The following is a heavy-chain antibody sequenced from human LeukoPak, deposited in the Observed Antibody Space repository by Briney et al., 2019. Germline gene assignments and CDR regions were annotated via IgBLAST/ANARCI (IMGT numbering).Heavy chain of an antibody. J-gene: IGHJ4*02. D-gene: IGHD6-13*01. V-gene: IGHV3-21*01. CDR3: ARDTAAGRGRFDY. CDR2: ISSSSSYI. Sequence: GGSLRLSCAASGFTFSSYEMNWVRQAPGKGLEWVSSISSSSSYIYYADSVKGRFTISRDNAKNSLYLQMNSLRAEDTAVYYCARDTAAGRGRFDYWGQGTLVTVSS. CDR1: GFTFSSYE.